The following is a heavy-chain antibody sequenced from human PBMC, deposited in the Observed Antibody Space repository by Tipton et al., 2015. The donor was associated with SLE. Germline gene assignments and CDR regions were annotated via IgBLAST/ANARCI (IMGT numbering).Heavy chain of an antibody. Sequence: PGLVKPSETLSLTCIVSGGSISSHYWTWIRQRPGKGLEWIGYSYYTGNTTCKPSLKSRVTISVDTSKNQFSLKVNSVTAADTAVYYCARVGPSRHVDHWGQGTLVSVSS. V-gene: IGHV4-59*11. CDR3: ARVGPSRHVDH. CDR2: SYYTGNT. J-gene: IGHJ4*02. CDR1: GGSISSHY.